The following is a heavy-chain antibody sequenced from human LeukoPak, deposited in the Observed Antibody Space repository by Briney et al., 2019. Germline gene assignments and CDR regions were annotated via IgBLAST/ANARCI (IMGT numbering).Heavy chain of an antibody. CDR1: GYTFTSYG. Sequence: ASVMVSCKASGYTFTSYGISWVRQAPGQGLEWMGWISAYNGNTNYAQKLQGRVTMTTDTSTSTAYMELRSLRSDDTAVYYCARDRYYDSSGYSFDYWGQGTLVTVSS. CDR3: ARDRYYDSSGYSFDY. D-gene: IGHD3-22*01. V-gene: IGHV1-18*01. J-gene: IGHJ4*02. CDR2: ISAYNGNT.